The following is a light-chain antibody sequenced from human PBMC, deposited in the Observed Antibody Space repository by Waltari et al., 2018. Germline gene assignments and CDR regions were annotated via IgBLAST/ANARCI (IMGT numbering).Light chain of an antibody. V-gene: IGKV3-15*01. CDR1: QGVKSN. CDR3: QQYNIRPPDT. CDR2: GAS. J-gene: IGKJ2*01. Sequence: EIVMTQSPATLSVSPGERATLSCRASQGVKSNLAWYQKKPGQAPRLLIYGASTRVTGIPARFSGSGSGTEFTLTISSLQSEDSAVYFCQQYNIRPPDTFGQGTKLEIK.